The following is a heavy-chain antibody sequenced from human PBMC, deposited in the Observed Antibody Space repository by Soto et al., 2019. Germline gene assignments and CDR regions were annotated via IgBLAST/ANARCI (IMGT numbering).Heavy chain of an antibody. CDR3: STRGGQEQPFVDY. V-gene: IGHV1-69*10. J-gene: IGHJ4*02. D-gene: IGHD6-13*01. CDR1: GGTSSSYT. CDR2: IVPIFGME. Sequence: SVKVSCKASGGTSSSYTISWVRQAPGQGLEWMGGIVPIFGMENYAQKFQGRLTITADTSTSTAYMELSSLRSEDTALYYCSTRGGQEQPFVDYWGQGTLVTVSS.